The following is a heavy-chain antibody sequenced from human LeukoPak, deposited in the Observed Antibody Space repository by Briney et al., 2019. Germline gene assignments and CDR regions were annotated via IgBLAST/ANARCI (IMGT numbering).Heavy chain of an antibody. D-gene: IGHD3-22*01. CDR2: IKQDGSEK. Sequence: PGGSLRLSCAASGFTFSSYWMSWVRQAPGKGLEWVANIKQDGSEKYYVDSVKGRFTISRDNAKNSLYLQMNSLRAEDTAVYYCARDTYYYDSSGFNGYYYYMDVWGKGTTVTVSS. V-gene: IGHV3-7*01. CDR3: ARDTYYYDSSGFNGYYYYMDV. J-gene: IGHJ6*03. CDR1: GFTFSSYW.